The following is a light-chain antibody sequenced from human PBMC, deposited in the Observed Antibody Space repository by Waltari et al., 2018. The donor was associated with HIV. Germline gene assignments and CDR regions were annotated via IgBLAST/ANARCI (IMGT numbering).Light chain of an antibody. J-gene: IGLJ2*01. CDR2: EVS. Sequence: QSALTQPPSASGSPGQSVTISCTGTSSHVGGYNHVPWYQQHPGKAPKLMIYEVSKRPSGVPDRFSGSKSGNTASLTVSGLQAEDEADYYCSSYAGSNDFGVFGGGTKLTVL. CDR1: SSHVGGYNH. V-gene: IGLV2-8*01. CDR3: SSYAGSNDFGV.